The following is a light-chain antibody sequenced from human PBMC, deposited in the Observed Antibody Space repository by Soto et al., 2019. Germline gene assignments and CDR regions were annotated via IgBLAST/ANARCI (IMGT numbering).Light chain of an antibody. CDR2: DAS. V-gene: IGKV3-11*01. CDR3: QQRSNWTPFT. Sequence: EIVLTQSPATLSLSPGERATLSCRSSRSVSRYLAWYKQKPGQAPRLLIFDASNRATGIPARFSGSGSGTEFTLTISSLEPEDFAVYYCQQRSNWTPFTLGPGTKVDIK. J-gene: IGKJ3*01. CDR1: RSVSRY.